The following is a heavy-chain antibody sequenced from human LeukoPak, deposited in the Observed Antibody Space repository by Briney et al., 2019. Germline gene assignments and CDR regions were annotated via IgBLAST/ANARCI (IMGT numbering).Heavy chain of an antibody. Sequence: PGRSLRLSCAASGFTFDDYAMHWVRQAPGKGLEWVSGISWNSGSIGYADSVKGRFTISRDNAKNSLYLQMNSLRAEDTAVYYCARASGYFWGQGTLVTVSS. CDR3: ARASGYF. CDR2: ISWNSGSI. J-gene: IGHJ4*02. CDR1: GFTFDDYA. V-gene: IGHV3-9*01. D-gene: IGHD6-13*01.